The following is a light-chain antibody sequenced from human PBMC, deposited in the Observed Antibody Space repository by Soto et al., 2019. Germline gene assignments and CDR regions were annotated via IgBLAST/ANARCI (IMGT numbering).Light chain of an antibody. CDR1: QTISSW. V-gene: IGKV1-5*03. Sequence: DLQLTQSPSTLSASVGDRVTITCRASQTISSWLAWYQQKPGKAPNLLIYKTSNLESGVPSRFSGSGSGTECTLTISSLQPDDFATYYCQYYNDYCWTFGQGTKVEIK. J-gene: IGKJ1*01. CDR3: QYYNDYCWT. CDR2: KTS.